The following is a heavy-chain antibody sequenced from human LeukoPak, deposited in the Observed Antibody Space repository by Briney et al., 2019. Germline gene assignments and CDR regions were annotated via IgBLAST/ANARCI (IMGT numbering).Heavy chain of an antibody. CDR3: ARGSRVDFWGGYPTSRTYSVYYMDV. CDR1: GGSISGYY. J-gene: IGHJ6*03. CDR2: IYASGST. V-gene: IGHV4-4*07. D-gene: IGHD3-3*01. Sequence: SETLSLTCTVSGGSISGYYWSWIRQPAGKGLEWIGRIYASGSTTYNPSLKSRVTMSIDTSKILFSLKVSSVTAADTAVYYCARGSRVDFWGGYPTSRTYSVYYMDVWGKGTTVTVSS.